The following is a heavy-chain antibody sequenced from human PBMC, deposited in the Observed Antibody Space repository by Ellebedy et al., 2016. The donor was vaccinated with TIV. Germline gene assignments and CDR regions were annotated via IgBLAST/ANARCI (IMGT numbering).Heavy chain of an antibody. CDR3: AKDLFPSSTGPFDY. CDR1: GFTFSDYV. Sequence: GESLKISCAASGFTFSDYVMAWVRQVPGKGLEWVSAVSERDGRTFYADSVKGRFSISRDNSKNTLYLQMNSLRAEDTAVYYCAKDLFPSSTGPFDYWGQGTLVTVSS. V-gene: IGHV3-23*01. J-gene: IGHJ4*02. CDR2: VSERDGRT. D-gene: IGHD1-1*01.